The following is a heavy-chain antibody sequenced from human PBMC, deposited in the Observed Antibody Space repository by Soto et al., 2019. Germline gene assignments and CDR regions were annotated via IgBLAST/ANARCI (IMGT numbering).Heavy chain of an antibody. D-gene: IGHD3-10*01. Sequence: ASVKVSCKASGYTFTSYAMHWVRQAPGQRLEWMGWINAGNGNTKYSQKFQGRVTITRDTSASTAYMELSSLRSEDTAVYYCATTRSLWFGELLIDYWGQGXLVTVSS. J-gene: IGHJ4*02. V-gene: IGHV1-3*01. CDR2: INAGNGNT. CDR1: GYTFTSYA. CDR3: ATTRSLWFGELLIDY.